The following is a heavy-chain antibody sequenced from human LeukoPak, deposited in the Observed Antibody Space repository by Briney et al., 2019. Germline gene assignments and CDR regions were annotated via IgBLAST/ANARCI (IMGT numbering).Heavy chain of an antibody. J-gene: IGHJ4*02. Sequence: GGSLRLSCAASGFTFSNYAMRWVRQAPGKGLEWVSGISGSGDSTYYADSVKGRFTISRDNSKNTLYLQMNSLRAEDTAVYYCARRSGIAVAGAYDYWGQGTLVTVSS. CDR2: ISGSGDST. V-gene: IGHV3-23*01. D-gene: IGHD6-19*01. CDR1: GFTFSNYA. CDR3: ARRSGIAVAGAYDY.